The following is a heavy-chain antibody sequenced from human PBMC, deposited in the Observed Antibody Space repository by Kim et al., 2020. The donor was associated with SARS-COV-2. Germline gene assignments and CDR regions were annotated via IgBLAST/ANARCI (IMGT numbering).Heavy chain of an antibody. CDR3: ARQTVVTDPFDY. V-gene: IGHV1-69*06. Sequence: SEQVSCKASGGTFSSYAISWVRQAPGQGLEWMGGIIPIFGTDNYAQKFQGRVTITADKSTSTAYMELSSMRSEDTAVYYCARQTVVTDPFDYWGQGTLVTVSS. D-gene: IGHD2-15*01. J-gene: IGHJ4*02. CDR2: IIPIFGTD. CDR1: GGTFSSYA.